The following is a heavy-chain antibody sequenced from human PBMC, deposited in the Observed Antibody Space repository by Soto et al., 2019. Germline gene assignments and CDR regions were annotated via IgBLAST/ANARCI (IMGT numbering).Heavy chain of an antibody. CDR2: IVVGSGNT. CDR3: AAGNYDFWSGRIYGMDV. CDR1: GFTFTSSA. V-gene: IGHV1-58*01. Sequence: SCKASGFTFTSSAVQWVRQARGQRLEWIGWIVVGSGNTNYAQKFQERVTITRDMSTSTAYMELSSLRSEDTAVYYCAAGNYDFWSGRIYGMDVWGQGTTVTVSS. D-gene: IGHD3-3*01. J-gene: IGHJ6*02.